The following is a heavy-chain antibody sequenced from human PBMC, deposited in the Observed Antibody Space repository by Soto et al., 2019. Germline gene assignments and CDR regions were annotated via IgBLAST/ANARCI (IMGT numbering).Heavy chain of an antibody. Sequence: SETLSLTCTVSGGSISSYYWSWIRQPPGKGLEWIGYIYYSGSTYYNPSLKSRVTISVDTSKNQFSLKLSSVTAADTAVYYCARESLTTGWFDPWGQGALVTVSS. CDR1: GGSISSYY. V-gene: IGHV4-59*06. CDR3: ARESLTTGWFDP. J-gene: IGHJ5*02. CDR2: IYYSGST. D-gene: IGHD4-17*01.